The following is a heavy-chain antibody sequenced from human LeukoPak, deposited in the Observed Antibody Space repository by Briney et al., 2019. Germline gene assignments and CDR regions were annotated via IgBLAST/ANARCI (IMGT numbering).Heavy chain of an antibody. CDR1: GFTVSSNY. V-gene: IGHV3-53*01. CDR2: IYSGGST. J-gene: IGHJ6*02. D-gene: IGHD1-26*01. Sequence: GGSLRLSCAASGFTVSSNYMSWVRQAPGKGLEWVSVIYSGGSTYYADSVKGRFTISRDNSKNTLYLQMNSLRAEDTAVYYCARAGGSYWYYYYGMDVWGQGTTVTVSS. CDR3: ARAGGSYWYYYYGMDV.